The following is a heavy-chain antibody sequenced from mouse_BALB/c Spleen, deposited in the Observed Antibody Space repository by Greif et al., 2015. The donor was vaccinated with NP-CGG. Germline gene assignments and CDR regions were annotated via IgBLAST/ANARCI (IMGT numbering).Heavy chain of an antibody. J-gene: IGHJ2*01. V-gene: IGHV5-6-4*01. Sequence: EVHLVESGGGLVKPGGSLKLSCAASGFTFSSYTMSWVRQTPEKRLEWVATISSGGSYTYYPDIVKGRFTISRDNAKNTLYLQMSSLKSEDTAMYYCTRDDYFDYWGQGTTLTVSS. CDR2: ISSGGSYT. CDR1: GFTFSSYT. CDR3: TRDDYFDY.